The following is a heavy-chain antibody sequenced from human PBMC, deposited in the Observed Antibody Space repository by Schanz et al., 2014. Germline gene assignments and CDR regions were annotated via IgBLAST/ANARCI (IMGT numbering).Heavy chain of an antibody. Sequence: EVQLVESGGGLVRPGGSLRLSCTTSGLIFSTYTLNWVRQAPGKGLEWISYISFSGNTIYYADSVKGRFTISRDNAKSSVFLQMNRLRAEGTAVYYCATEGRRGARHPINYYYAMDNWGQGTKVTV. CDR2: ISFSGNTI. J-gene: IGHJ6*02. V-gene: IGHV3-48*01. CDR3: ATEGRRGARHPINYYYAMDN. CDR1: GLIFSTYT. D-gene: IGHD6-6*01.